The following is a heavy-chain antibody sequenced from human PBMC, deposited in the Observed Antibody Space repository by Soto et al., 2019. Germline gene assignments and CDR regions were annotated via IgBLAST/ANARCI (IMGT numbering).Heavy chain of an antibody. V-gene: IGHV4-59*11. CDR2: IYYSGST. D-gene: IGHD1-1*01. Sequence: QVQLQESGPGLVKPSETLSLTCTVSGGSISSHYWNCIRQLPGKGLEWIGYIYYSGSTNYNPSLKSRVTISVDTSKNQFSLKLRSVIAADTAVYYCARETRGWFDPWGQGTLVTVSS. J-gene: IGHJ5*02. CDR3: ARETRGWFDP. CDR1: GGSISSHY.